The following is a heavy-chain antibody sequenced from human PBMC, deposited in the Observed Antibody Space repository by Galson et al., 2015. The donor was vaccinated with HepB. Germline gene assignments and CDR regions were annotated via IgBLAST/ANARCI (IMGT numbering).Heavy chain of an antibody. CDR3: AREVIVVVPAAITADYYGMDV. J-gene: IGHJ6*02. V-gene: IGHV3-33*01. CDR1: RFTFSSYG. CDR2: IWYDGSNK. Sequence: SLRLSCAASRFTFSSYGMHWVRQAPGKGLEWVAVIWYDGSNKYYADSVKGRFTISRDNSKNTLYLQMNSLRAEDTAVYYCAREVIVVVPAAITADYYGMDVWGQGTTVTVSS. D-gene: IGHD2-2*02.